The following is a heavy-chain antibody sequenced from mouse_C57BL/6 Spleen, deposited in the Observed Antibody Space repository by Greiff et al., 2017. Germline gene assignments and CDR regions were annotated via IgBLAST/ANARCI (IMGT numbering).Heavy chain of an antibody. V-gene: IGHV1-64*01. D-gene: IGHD1-1*01. J-gene: IGHJ2*01. CDR2: IHPNSGST. CDR1: GYTFTSYW. CDR3: ARRYDYGSSYQADY. Sequence: QVQLQQPGAELVKPGASVKLSCKASGYTFTSYWMHWVKQRHGQGLEWIGMIHPNSGSTNYNEKFKSKATLTVDKSSSTAYMHLSSLTSEDYAVYYCARRYDYGSSYQADYWGQGTTLTVSA.